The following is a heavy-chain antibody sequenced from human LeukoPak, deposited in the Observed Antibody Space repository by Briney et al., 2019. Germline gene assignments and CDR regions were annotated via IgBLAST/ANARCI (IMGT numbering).Heavy chain of an antibody. D-gene: IGHD5-12*01. CDR3: ARRSEWLRGREFDY. J-gene: IGHJ4*02. CDR1: GGSISSSNW. V-gene: IGHV4-4*02. CDR2: INHSGST. Sequence: SGTLSLTCAVSGGSISSSNWWSWVRQPPGKGLEWIGEINHSGSTNYNPSLKSRVTISVDTSKNQFSLKLSSVTAADTAVYYCARRSEWLRGREFDYWGQGTLVTVSS.